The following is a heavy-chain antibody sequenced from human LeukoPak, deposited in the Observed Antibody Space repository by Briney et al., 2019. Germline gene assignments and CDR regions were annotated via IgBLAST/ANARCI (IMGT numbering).Heavy chain of an antibody. Sequence: GASVKVSCKASGYTFTGYYMHWVRQAPGQGLEWMGWISPNSGGTNYAQQFQGRVTMTRDTSISTAYMELSRLRSDDTAVYYCARADSGSYFDYWGQGTLVTVSS. D-gene: IGHD1-26*01. V-gene: IGHV1-2*02. J-gene: IGHJ4*02. CDR3: ARADSGSYFDY. CDR1: GYTFTGYY. CDR2: ISPNSGGT.